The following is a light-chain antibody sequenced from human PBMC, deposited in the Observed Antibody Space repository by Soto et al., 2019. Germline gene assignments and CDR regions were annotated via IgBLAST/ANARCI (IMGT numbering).Light chain of an antibody. V-gene: IGKV1D-12*01. CDR2: AAS. CDR3: HQSDSFPVT. CDR1: QGIGRW. Sequence: DVQMTQYPSSVSASVGDRVTITCRASQGIGRWLAWYQQRPGKAPRFLIYAASSLRAGDPSRFSGSGSGTDFTLTIMNLQPEDFATYFCHQSDSFPVTFGQGTRLEMK. J-gene: IGKJ5*01.